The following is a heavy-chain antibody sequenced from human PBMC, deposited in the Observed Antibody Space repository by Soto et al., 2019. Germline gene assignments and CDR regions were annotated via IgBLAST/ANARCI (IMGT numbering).Heavy chain of an antibody. V-gene: IGHV4-39*01. CDR2: IYYSGST. CDR1: GGSISSSSYY. CDR3: ARQGVGGATDYYYYGMDI. D-gene: IGHD1-26*01. J-gene: IGHJ6*02. Sequence: PSGTLSLTCTVSGGSISSSSYYWGWIRQPPGKGLGWIGSIYYSGSTYYNPSLKSRVTISVDTSKNQFSLKLSSVTAADTAVYYCARQGVGGATDYYYYGMDIWGQGTTVTVSS.